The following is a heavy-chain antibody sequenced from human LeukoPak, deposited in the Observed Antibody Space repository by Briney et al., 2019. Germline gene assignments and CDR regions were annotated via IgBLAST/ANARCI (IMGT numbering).Heavy chain of an antibody. Sequence: GGSLRLSCAASGFTFSSYGMHWVRQAPGKGLEWVSSISSSSSYIYYADSVKGRFTISRDNAKNSLYLQMNSLRAEDTAVYYCARDPTRPTYYYDSSGSIGGAFDIWGQGTMVTVSS. CDR3: ARDPTRPTYYYDSSGSIGGAFDI. J-gene: IGHJ3*02. D-gene: IGHD3-22*01. V-gene: IGHV3-21*01. CDR2: ISSSSSYI. CDR1: GFTFSSYG.